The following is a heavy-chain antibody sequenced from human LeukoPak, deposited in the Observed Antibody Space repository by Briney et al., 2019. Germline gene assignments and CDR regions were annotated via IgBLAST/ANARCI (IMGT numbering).Heavy chain of an antibody. D-gene: IGHD2-21*01. CDR1: GFTFSSHE. V-gene: IGHV3-48*03. J-gene: IGHJ6*02. CDR2: ISISGTTI. Sequence: GGSLRLSCVASGFTFSSHEFQWVRQAPGKGLEWVSYISISGTTIYYADSVRGRSTMSRDNAKNSLHLQMNSLRAEDTALYYCTRRIIYSGMDVWGHGTTVTVSS. CDR3: TRRIIYSGMDV.